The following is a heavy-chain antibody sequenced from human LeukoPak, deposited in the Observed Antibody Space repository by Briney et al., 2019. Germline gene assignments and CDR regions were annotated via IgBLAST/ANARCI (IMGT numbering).Heavy chain of an antibody. CDR2: IYYSGST. CDR3: ARGGDYGDRRYFDY. V-gene: IGHV4-59*01. J-gene: IGHJ4*02. CDR1: GGPISSYY. Sequence: SETLSLTCTVSGGPISSYYWSWLRQPPGKGLVWIGYIYYSGSTNYNPSLKSRVTISGDTAKNQFSLKLSSVTAADTAVYYCARGGDYGDRRYFDYWGQGTLVTVSS. D-gene: IGHD4-17*01.